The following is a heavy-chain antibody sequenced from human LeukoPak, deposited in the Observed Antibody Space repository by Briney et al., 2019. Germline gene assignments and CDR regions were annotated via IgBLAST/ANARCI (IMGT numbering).Heavy chain of an antibody. J-gene: IGHJ1*01. D-gene: IGHD4-17*01. V-gene: IGHV3-48*04. CDR2: ISSSSSTI. CDR3: ARDVRDGDYGTEYFQH. CDR1: GFTFSSYS. Sequence: GGSLRLSCAASGFTFSSYSMNWVRQAPGKGLEWVSYISSSSSTIYYADSVKGRFTISRDNAKNSLYLQMNSLRAEDTAVYYCARDVRDGDYGTEYFQHWGQGTLVTVSS.